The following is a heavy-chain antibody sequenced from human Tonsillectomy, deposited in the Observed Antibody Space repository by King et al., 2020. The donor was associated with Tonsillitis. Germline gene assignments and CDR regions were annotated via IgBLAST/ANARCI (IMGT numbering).Heavy chain of an antibody. J-gene: IGHJ3*02. Sequence: QLQESGPGLVMPSQTLSLTCSVSGDSIRSGVSYWNWIRPPPGKGLGCMGLIYYSGSSNYNPSLRRRVTISVDTSKNQFPLKMCSVTAADAAMYFCVRRGQWGDPFDMWGHGTKVTVSS. CDR2: IYYSGSS. V-gene: IGHV4-31*03. CDR3: VRRGQWGDPFDM. D-gene: IGHD6-19*01. CDR1: GDSIRSGVSY.